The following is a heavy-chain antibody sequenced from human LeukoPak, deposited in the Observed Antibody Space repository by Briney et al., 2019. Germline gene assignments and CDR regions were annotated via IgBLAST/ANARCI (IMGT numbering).Heavy chain of an antibody. Sequence: PSETLSLTCSVSGGSISSGGYYWAWIRQPPGKGLEWIGTIYYSGSTYYNPSLQSRVTMSVDTSKNQFSLKLSSVTAADTAVYYCARHRIVVVPAAMRGFDYWGQGTLVTVSS. CDR2: IYYSGST. D-gene: IGHD2-2*01. J-gene: IGHJ4*02. V-gene: IGHV4-39*01. CDR1: GGSISSGGYY. CDR3: ARHRIVVVPAAMRGFDY.